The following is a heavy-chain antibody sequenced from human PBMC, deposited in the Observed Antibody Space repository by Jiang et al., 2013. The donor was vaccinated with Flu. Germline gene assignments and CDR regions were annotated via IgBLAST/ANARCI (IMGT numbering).Heavy chain of an antibody. CDR3: ARGLSGSSWVL. D-gene: IGHD6-13*01. J-gene: IGHJ4*02. CDR1: GGSISSSSYY. V-gene: IGHV4-39*07. Sequence: SLTCTVSGGSISSSSYYWGWIRQPPGKGLEWIGDISHRGITNYNPSLKSRVTISVDMSKNQFSLKLSSVTAADTAVYYCARGLSGSSWVLWGQGTLVTVSS. CDR2: ISHRGIT.